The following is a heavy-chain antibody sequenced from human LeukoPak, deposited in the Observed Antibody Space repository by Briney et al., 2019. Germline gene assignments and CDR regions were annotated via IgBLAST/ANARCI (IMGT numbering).Heavy chain of an antibody. V-gene: IGHV3-23*01. CDR2: ISGSGGST. CDR3: AKALRSKNYYYYGMDV. D-gene: IGHD1-26*01. Sequence: GGSLRLSCAASGLTFSSSAMSWVRQAPGKGLEWVSAISGSGGSTYYADSVKGRFTISRDNSKNTLYLQMNSLRAEDTAVYYCAKALRSKNYYYYGMDVWGQGTTVTVSS. CDR1: GLTFSSSA. J-gene: IGHJ6*02.